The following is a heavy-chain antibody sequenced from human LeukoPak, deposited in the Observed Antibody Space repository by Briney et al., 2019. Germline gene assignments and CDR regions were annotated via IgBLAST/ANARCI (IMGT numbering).Heavy chain of an antibody. V-gene: IGHV3-21*04. D-gene: IGHD6-6*01. CDR3: AKDRVAARDY. J-gene: IGHJ4*02. Sequence: GGSLRLSCAASGFTFSSYSMNWVRQAPGKGLEWVSSISSSSSYIYYADSVKGRFTISRDNSKNTLYLQMNSLRAEDTAVYYCAKDRVAARDYWGQGTLVTVSS. CDR1: GFTFSSYS. CDR2: ISSSSSYI.